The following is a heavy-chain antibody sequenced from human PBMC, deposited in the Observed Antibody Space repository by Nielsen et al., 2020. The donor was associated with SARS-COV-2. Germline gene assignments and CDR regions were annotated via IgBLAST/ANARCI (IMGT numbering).Heavy chain of an antibody. J-gene: IGHJ4*02. Sequence: GESLKISCAASGFTFSTYAMSWVRQAPGKGLEWVSGIIGSGGRTHYADSVEGRFTISRDNSKNTLYLQMNSLRVEDTAVYYCARGSWDDWGQGTLVTVSS. V-gene: IGHV3-23*01. CDR2: IIGSGGRT. CDR3: ARGSWDD. D-gene: IGHD6-19*01. CDR1: GFTFSTYA.